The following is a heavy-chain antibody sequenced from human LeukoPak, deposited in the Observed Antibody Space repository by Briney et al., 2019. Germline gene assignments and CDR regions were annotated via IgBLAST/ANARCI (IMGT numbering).Heavy chain of an antibody. V-gene: IGHV3-30*03. Sequence: GGSLRLSCAASGFTFSSYGMHWVRQAPGKGLEWVAVISYDGSNKYYADSVKGRFTISRDNAKNSLYLQMNSLRAEDTAVYYCARVGVLYYYYYMDVWGKGTTVTVSS. D-gene: IGHD2-8*01. CDR3: ARVGVLYYYYYMDV. CDR1: GFTFSSYG. J-gene: IGHJ6*03. CDR2: ISYDGSNK.